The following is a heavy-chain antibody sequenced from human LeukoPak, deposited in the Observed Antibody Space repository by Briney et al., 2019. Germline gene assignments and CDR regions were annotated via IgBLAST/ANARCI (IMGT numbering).Heavy chain of an antibody. J-gene: IGHJ4*02. CDR3: THGRAFYYDTTGYFPAFDY. V-gene: IGHV2-5*02. CDR1: RFSVTTSGVG. Sequence: SGPTLVKPTQTLTLTCTFSRFSVTTSGVGVGWIRQSPGKALERLALIYGDENKRYSPSLKSRLTITKDTSKNLVVLKMTNMDPMDTATYFCTHGRAFYYDTTGYFPAFDYWGQGALVTVSS. D-gene: IGHD3-22*01. CDR2: IYGDENK.